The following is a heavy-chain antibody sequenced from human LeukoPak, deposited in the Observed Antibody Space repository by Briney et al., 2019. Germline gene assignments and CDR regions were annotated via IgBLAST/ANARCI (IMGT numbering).Heavy chain of an antibody. Sequence: HPGGSLKLPCAASGFTFSGSAMHWVRQASGKGLEWVGRIRNKANNYATAYAASLRGRFTISRDDSAYTAYLQMGSLKTDDTAVYRCTRVWDNSGWYEGAFDIWGQGTMVTVSS. J-gene: IGHJ3*02. D-gene: IGHD6-19*01. CDR3: TRVWDNSGWYEGAFDI. V-gene: IGHV3-73*01. CDR2: IRNKANNYAT. CDR1: GFTFSGSA.